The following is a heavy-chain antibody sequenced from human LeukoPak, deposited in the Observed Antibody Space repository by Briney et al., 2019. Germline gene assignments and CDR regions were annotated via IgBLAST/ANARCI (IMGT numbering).Heavy chain of an antibody. V-gene: IGHV3-30*02. J-gene: IGHJ4*02. CDR3: ATGGSYSEYYFDY. CDR2: IRYDGSNK. D-gene: IGHD1-26*01. CDR1: GFTFSSYG. Sequence: GGSLRLSCAASGFTFSSYGMHWVRQAPGKGLEWVAFIRYDGSNKYYADSVKGRFTISRDNSKNTLYLQMNSLRAEDTAVYYCATGGSYSEYYFDYWGQGTLVTVSS.